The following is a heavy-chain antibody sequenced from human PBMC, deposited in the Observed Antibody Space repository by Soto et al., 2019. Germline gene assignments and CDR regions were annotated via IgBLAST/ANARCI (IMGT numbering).Heavy chain of an antibody. V-gene: IGHV1-69*12. CDR1: GGTFSSYA. J-gene: IGHJ4*02. D-gene: IGHD3-16*02. Sequence: QVQLVQSGAEVKKPGSSVKVSCKASGGTFSSYAISWVRQAPGQGLEWMGGIIPIFGTANYAQKFQGRVTITADESTSTAYMERSSLRSEDTAVYYCARDEGGEGLRLGELSLYQWLLGYWGQGTLVTVSS. CDR2: IIPIFGTA. CDR3: ARDEGGEGLRLGELSLYQWLLGY.